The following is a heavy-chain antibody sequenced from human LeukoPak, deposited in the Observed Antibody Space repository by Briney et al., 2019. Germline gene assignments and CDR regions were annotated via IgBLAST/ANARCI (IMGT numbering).Heavy chain of an antibody. D-gene: IGHD6-19*01. CDR3: ASCIAVAGTYYFDY. V-gene: IGHV3-21*01. Sequence: NAGGSLRLSCAASGFTFSSYSMNWVRQAPGKGLEWVSSISSSSSYIYYADSVKGRFTISRDNAKNSLYLQMNSLRAEDTAVYYCASCIAVAGTYYFDYWGQGTLVTVSS. CDR1: GFTFSSYS. J-gene: IGHJ4*02. CDR2: ISSSSSYI.